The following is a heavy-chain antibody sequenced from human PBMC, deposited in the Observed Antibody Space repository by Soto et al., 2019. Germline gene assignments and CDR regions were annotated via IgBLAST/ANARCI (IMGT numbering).Heavy chain of an antibody. CDR2: ITPATGNT. V-gene: IGHV1-3*01. CDR1: GYIFTIYN. J-gene: IGHJ4*01. Sequence: ASVKVSCKTFGYIFTIYNMHWVLQAPGQSPEWMGFITPATGNTEYSQRFQGRVTITRDTSASTVYMDLSSLRSEDTAVYYCAREDGGGPLDYWGQGTLVTVSS. D-gene: IGHD3-10*01. CDR3: AREDGGGPLDY.